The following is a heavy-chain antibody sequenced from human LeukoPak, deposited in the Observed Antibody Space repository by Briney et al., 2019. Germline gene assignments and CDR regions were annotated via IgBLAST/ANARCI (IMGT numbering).Heavy chain of an antibody. V-gene: IGHV1-69*04. Sequence: GASVKVSCKASGGTFSGYAISWVRQAPGQGLEWMGRIIPILGIANYAQKFQGRVTITADKSTSTAYMELSSLRSGDTAVYYCASRYSSGWYAFYFDYWGQGTLVTVSS. D-gene: IGHD6-19*01. CDR3: ASRYSSGWYAFYFDY. CDR2: IIPILGIA. J-gene: IGHJ4*02. CDR1: GGTFSGYA.